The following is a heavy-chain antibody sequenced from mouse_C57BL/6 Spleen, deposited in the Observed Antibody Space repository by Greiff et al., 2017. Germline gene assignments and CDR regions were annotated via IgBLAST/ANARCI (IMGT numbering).Heavy chain of an antibody. CDR1: GFNINDYY. J-gene: IGHJ1*03. CDR2: IDPEDGET. D-gene: IGHD1-1*01. CDR3: ARGSSHWYFDV. V-gene: IGHV14-2*01. Sequence: EVQLQESGAELVKPGASVKLSCTASGFNINDYYMHWVKQRTEQGLEWIGRIDPEDGETKYAPKFQGKATITADTSSNTAYLQLSRLTSEDTSVYYCARGSSHWYFDVWGTGTTVTVSS.